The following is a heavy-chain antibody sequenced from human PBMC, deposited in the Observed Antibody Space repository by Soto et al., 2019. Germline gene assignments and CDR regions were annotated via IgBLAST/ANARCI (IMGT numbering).Heavy chain of an antibody. V-gene: IGHV3-30-3*01. D-gene: IGHD2-2*02. J-gene: IGHJ4*02. CDR3: ARPYRLLLYPFDY. Sequence: QVQLVESGGGVVQPGRSLRLSCAVSGFTFSSYAVHWVRQAPGKGLEWVAVISYDGSNKYYADSVKGRFTISRDNSKNTLYLQMNSLRAEDTAVYYCARPYRLLLYPFDYWGQGTLVTVSS. CDR1: GFTFSSYA. CDR2: ISYDGSNK.